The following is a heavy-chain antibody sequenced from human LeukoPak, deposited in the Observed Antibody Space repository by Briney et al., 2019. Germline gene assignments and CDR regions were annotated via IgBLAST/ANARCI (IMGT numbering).Heavy chain of an antibody. J-gene: IGHJ4*02. CDR2: IKQDGSEK. D-gene: IGHD3-16*02. V-gene: IGHV3-7*01. CDR1: GFTFSSYW. Sequence: GGSLRLSCAASGFTFSSYWMSWVRQALGKGLEWVANIKQDGSEKYYVDSVKGRFTISRDNAKNSLYLQMNSLRAEDTAVYYCARDSGYDYVWGSYRYYFDYWGQGTLVTVSS. CDR3: ARDSGYDYVWGSYRYYFDY.